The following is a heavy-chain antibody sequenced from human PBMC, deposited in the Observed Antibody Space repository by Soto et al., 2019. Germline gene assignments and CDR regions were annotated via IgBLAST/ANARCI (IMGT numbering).Heavy chain of an antibody. CDR3: ARYSSGDAFDI. D-gene: IGHD6-19*01. V-gene: IGHV1-46*03. CDR2: INPSGGST. J-gene: IGHJ3*02. Sequence: WGXQAPGQGLEWMGIINPSGGSTSYAQKFQGRVTMTRDTSTSTVYMELSSLRSEDTAVYYCARYSSGDAFDIWGQGTMVTVSS.